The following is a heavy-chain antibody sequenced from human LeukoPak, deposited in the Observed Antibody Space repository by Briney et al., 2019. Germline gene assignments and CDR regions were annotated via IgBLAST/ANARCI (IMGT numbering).Heavy chain of an antibody. CDR2: IYYSGST. Sequence: SETLSLTCSVSGDSISSYYWSWIRQPPGKGLEWIGYIYYSGSTNYNPSLKSRVTISVDTSKNQFSLKLSSVTAADTAVYYCARETSQKGAHYMDVWGKGTTVTISS. D-gene: IGHD3-16*01. CDR3: ARETSQKGAHYMDV. J-gene: IGHJ6*03. CDR1: GDSISSYY. V-gene: IGHV4-59*01.